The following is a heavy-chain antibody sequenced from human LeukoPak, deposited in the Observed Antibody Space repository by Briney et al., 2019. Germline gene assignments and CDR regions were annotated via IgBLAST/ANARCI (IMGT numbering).Heavy chain of an antibody. D-gene: IGHD1-26*01. CDR1: GYTFTGYY. CDR2: INPNSGGT. V-gene: IGHV1-2*02. Sequence: ASVKVSCKASGYTFTGYYMHWVRQAPGQGLEWMGWINPNSGGTNYAQKFQGRVTMTRDTSISTAYMELSRLRSDDTAVYYCARDDGSYYTVFDYWGQGTLVTVSS. CDR3: ARDDGSYYTVFDY. J-gene: IGHJ4*02.